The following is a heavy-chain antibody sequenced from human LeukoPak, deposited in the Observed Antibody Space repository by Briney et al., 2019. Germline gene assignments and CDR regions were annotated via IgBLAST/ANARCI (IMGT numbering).Heavy chain of an antibody. J-gene: IGHJ4*02. CDR2: IYYSGST. V-gene: IGHV4-39*07. Sequence: SETLSLTCTVSGGSISSSSYYWSWIRQPPGKALEWIGSIYYSGSTYYNPSLKSRVTISVDTSKNQFSLKLSSVTAADTAVYYCARDGGVWGGLLWFGEPHIDYWGQGTLVTVSS. CDR1: GGSISSSSYY. CDR3: ARDGGVWGGLLWFGEPHIDY. D-gene: IGHD3-10*01.